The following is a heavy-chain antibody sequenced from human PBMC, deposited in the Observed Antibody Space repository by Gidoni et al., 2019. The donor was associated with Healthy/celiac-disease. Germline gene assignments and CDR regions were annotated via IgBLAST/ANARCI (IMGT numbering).Heavy chain of an antibody. D-gene: IGHD6-6*01. CDR2: RKQDGSEK. CDR1: GFTFSSNG. J-gene: IGHJ5*02. V-gene: IGHV3-7*01. CDR3: ARDRWTYSSSSWGQYNWFDP. Sequence: EVQLVESGGGLVQPGGSLRLSCAASGFTFSSNGMSWVRQAPGKGLEWVANRKQDGSEKYYVDSVKGRFTISRDNAKNSLYLQMNSLRAEDTAVYYCARDRWTYSSSSWGQYNWFDPWGQGTLVTVSS.